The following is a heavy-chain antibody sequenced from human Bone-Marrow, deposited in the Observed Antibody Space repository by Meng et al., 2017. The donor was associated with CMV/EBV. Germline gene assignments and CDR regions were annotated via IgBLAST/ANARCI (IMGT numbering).Heavy chain of an antibody. CDR2: IGTAGDT. J-gene: IGHJ6*02. CDR1: GFTFSIYD. CDR3: ARGMVVTSTIPHGLDV. Sequence: GESLKISCAASGFTFSIYDIHWVRQATGKGLEWVSAIGTAGDTYYPGSVKGRFTISRENAKHSLYLQMNSLRAGDTAVYYCARGMVVTSTIPHGLDVWGQGTTVTVSS. V-gene: IGHV3-13*01. D-gene: IGHD2-21*02.